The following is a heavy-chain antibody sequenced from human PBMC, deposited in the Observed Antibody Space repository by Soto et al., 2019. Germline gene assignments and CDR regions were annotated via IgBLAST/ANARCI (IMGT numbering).Heavy chain of an antibody. CDR2: IKTDGSET. Sequence: GGSLRLSCAASGFTFSSFWMSWVRQAPGRGLEWVANIKTDGSETHYVDSVKGRFTISRDNPKTSLFLQMNSLRVEDTAVYFCTSDRYPRFYHGSGSYPYYWGQGTPVTVSS. D-gene: IGHD3-10*01. CDR1: GFTFSSFW. J-gene: IGHJ4*02. CDR3: TSDRYPRFYHGSGSYPYY. V-gene: IGHV3-7*03.